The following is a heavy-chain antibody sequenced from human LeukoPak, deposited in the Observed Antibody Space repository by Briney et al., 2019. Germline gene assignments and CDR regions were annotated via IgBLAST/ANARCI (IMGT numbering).Heavy chain of an antibody. Sequence: AASVKVSCKASGGTFSSYAISWVRQAPGQGLEWMGGIIPIFGTANYAQKFQGRVTITADESTSTAYMELSGLRSEDTAVYYCADSSGYGWFDPWGQGTLVTVSS. J-gene: IGHJ5*02. D-gene: IGHD3-22*01. CDR1: GGTFSSYA. V-gene: IGHV1-69*13. CDR3: ADSSGYGWFDP. CDR2: IIPIFGTA.